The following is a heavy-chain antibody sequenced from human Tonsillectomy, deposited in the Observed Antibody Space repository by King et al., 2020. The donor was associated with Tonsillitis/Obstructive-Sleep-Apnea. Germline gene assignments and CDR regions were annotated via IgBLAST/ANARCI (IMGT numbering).Heavy chain of an antibody. V-gene: IGHV3-21*01. CDR2: ISTSSSYI. Sequence: QLVQSGGGLVKPGGSLRLSCAASGFTFSSYSMNWVRQAPGRGLEWVSSISTSSSYIYYADSVKGRFTISRDNAKNSLYLQMNSLRAEDTAVFYCARIKSGALDYWGQGTLVTLSS. CDR3: ARIKSGALDY. D-gene: IGHD1-26*01. J-gene: IGHJ4*02. CDR1: GFTFSSYS.